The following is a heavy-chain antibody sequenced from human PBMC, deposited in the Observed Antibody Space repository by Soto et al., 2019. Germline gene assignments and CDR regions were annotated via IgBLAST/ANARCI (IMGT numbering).Heavy chain of an antibody. J-gene: IGHJ5*02. V-gene: IGHV1-18*04. Sequence: GASLKVSCKSSAYTFTNYDITWVRQAPGQPLEWLGWISLYSDGTNYAQKFQGRVSMTTDTSTTTAYMEQRSLRSDDTAVYYCARVVPGAEAWFGPWGQGTLVTVSS. CDR2: ISLYSDGT. CDR3: ARVVPGAEAWFGP. CDR1: AYTFTNYD. D-gene: IGHD2-2*01.